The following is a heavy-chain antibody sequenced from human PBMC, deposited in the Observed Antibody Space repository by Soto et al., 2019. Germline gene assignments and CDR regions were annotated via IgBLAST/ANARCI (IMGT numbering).Heavy chain of an antibody. Sequence: GASVKVSCKVSGYTLTELSMHWVRQAPGKGLEWMEGFDPEDGETIYAQKFQGRVTMTEDTSTDTAYMELSSLRSEDTAVYYCATDLIIIPPHDYYDSSGGAFDIWGQGTMVTVSS. J-gene: IGHJ3*02. V-gene: IGHV1-24*01. D-gene: IGHD3-22*01. CDR1: GYTLTELS. CDR3: ATDLIIIPPHDYYDSSGGAFDI. CDR2: FDPEDGET.